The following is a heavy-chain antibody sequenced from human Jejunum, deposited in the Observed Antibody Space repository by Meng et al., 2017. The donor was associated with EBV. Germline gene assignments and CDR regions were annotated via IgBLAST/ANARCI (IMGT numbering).Heavy chain of an antibody. CDR2: ISSGSSFI. CDR1: GFTFSSYS. CDR3: VRDSSFNVH. D-gene: IGHD3-16*02. J-gene: IGHJ4*02. Sequence: EVQMVGSGGGRVKPGGCLRLSCAASGFTFSSYSMNWVRQAPGKGLEWVSYISSGSSFIYYADSVKGRFTISRDDAKNPLFLQLNSLRAEDTAVYYCVRDSSFNVHWGQGTLVTVSS. V-gene: IGHV3-21*02.